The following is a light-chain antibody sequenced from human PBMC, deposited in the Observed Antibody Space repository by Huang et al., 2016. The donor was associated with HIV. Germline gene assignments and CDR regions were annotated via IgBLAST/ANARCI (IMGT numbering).Light chain of an antibody. J-gene: IGKJ1*01. CDR1: QNIDTQ. CDR3: QQSYTGRT. Sequence: DIQMTQSPSSLSASVGDRVTITCRASQNIDTQLNWYQHKPGRAPKVLIHTSSILQTGVPSRFSGTGSGTVFSLTISGLQPEDFATYFCQQSYTGRTFGQGTQVEIQ. CDR2: TSS. V-gene: IGKV1-39*01.